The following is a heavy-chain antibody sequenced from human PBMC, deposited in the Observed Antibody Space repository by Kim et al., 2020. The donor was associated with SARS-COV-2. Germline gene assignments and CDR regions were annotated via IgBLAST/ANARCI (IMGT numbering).Heavy chain of an antibody. Sequence: YADSVKGRFTISRDNAKNSLYLQMNSLRDEDTAVYYCVFLSAYSSGPAALWGQGTLVTVSS. V-gene: IGHV3-48*02. CDR3: VFLSAYSSGPAAL. D-gene: IGHD6-19*01. J-gene: IGHJ4*02.